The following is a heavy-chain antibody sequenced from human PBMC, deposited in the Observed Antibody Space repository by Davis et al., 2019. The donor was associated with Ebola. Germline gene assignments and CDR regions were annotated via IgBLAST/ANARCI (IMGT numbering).Heavy chain of an antibody. CDR2: ISYDGSNK. D-gene: IGHD4-23*01. CDR1: GFTFSSYW. J-gene: IGHJ4*02. CDR3: ARDVLFDYGGNYWGFDY. Sequence: GESLKISCAASGFTFSSYWMSWVRRAPGKGLEWVAVISYDGSNKYYADSVEGRFTISRDNANNSLYLQMNSLRVEDTAVYYCARDVLFDYGGNYWGFDYWGQGTLVTVSS. V-gene: IGHV3-30*03.